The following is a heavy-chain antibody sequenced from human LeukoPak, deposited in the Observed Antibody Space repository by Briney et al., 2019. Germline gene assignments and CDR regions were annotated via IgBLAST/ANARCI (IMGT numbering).Heavy chain of an antibody. Sequence: SETLSLTCTVSGGSISSSSYYWGWIRQPPGKGLEWIGSIYYSGSTYYNPSLKSRVTISVDTSKNQFSLKLSSVTAADTAVYYCARVSRVLRYFDWLLAFDYWGQGTLVTVSS. CDR1: GGSISSSSYY. CDR3: ARVSRVLRYFDWLLAFDY. CDR2: IYYSGST. V-gene: IGHV4-39*07. J-gene: IGHJ4*02. D-gene: IGHD3-9*01.